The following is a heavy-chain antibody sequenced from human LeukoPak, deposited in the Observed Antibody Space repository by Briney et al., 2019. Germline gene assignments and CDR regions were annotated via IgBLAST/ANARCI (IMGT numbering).Heavy chain of an antibody. J-gene: IGHJ4*02. V-gene: IGHV4-59*01. CDR1: GGSISSYY. CDR2: IYYSASS. D-gene: IGHD6-19*01. Sequence: KPSETLSLTCTVSGGSISSYYWSWIRQPPGKGLEWIGYIYYSASSIYNPSLKSRVTISVDTSKNQLSLRLTPVTAADTAVYYCARGAYSSGWYDYWGQGTRVTVSS. CDR3: ARGAYSSGWYDY.